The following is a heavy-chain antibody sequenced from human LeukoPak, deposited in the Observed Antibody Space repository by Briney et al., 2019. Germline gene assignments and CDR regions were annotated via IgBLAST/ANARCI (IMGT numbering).Heavy chain of an antibody. V-gene: IGHV4-34*01. Sequence: SETLSLTCAVYGGSFSGYYWSWIRQPPGKGLEWIGEINHSGSTNYNPSLKSRVTISVDTSKNQFSLKLSSVTAADTAVYYCARVGGFLEWLFNPDLPGDYYMDVWGKGTTVTVSS. J-gene: IGHJ6*03. CDR3: ARVGGFLEWLFNPDLPGDYYMDV. CDR2: INHSGST. D-gene: IGHD3-3*01. CDR1: GGSFSGYY.